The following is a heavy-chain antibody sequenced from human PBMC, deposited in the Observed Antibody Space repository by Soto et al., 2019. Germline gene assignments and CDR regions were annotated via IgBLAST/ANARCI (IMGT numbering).Heavy chain of an antibody. CDR2: IYYSGST. J-gene: IGHJ6*02. CDR1: GGSISSYY. V-gene: IGHV4-59*01. D-gene: IGHD6-6*01. Sequence: ETLSLTCTVSGGSISSYYWSWIRQPPGKGLEWMGYIYYSGSTNYNPSLKSRVTISVDTSKNQFSLKLSSVTAADTAVYYCARDGWGWVAARPDPAPNYYYYGMDVWGQGTTVTVSS. CDR3: ARDGWGWVAARPDPAPNYYYYGMDV.